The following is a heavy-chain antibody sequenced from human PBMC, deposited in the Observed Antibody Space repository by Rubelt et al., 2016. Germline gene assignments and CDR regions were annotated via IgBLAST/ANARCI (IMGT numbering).Heavy chain of an antibody. J-gene: IGHJ4*01. CDR2: LYAGGST. CDR1: GFTVSRNY. Sequence: EVQLVESGGDLVQPGGSLRLSCAASGFTVSRNYMRWVRQAPGKGLEWVSLLYAGGSTYYADSVKGRFIIARAHLNDTLNLRMKSVRPEDTAIYYCARGDSPHGSGTNYWGHGTLVTVSS. CDR3: ARGDSPHGSGTNY. D-gene: IGHD3-10*01. V-gene: IGHV3-66*01.